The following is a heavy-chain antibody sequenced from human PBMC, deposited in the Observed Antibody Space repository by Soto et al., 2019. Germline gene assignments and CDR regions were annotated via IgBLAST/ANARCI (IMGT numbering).Heavy chain of an antibody. D-gene: IGHD5-18*01. CDR3: ARDRDTAIVFDY. CDR2: IWYDGSNK. V-gene: IGHV3-33*01. CDR1: GFTFNIYG. Sequence: QVQLVESGGGVVQPGRSLRLSCAASGFTFNIYGMHWVRQAPGKGLEWVAVIWYDGSNKYYADSVKGRFTISRDNSKNTLYLQMNSLRAEDTAVYYCARDRDTAIVFDYWGQGTLVTVSS. J-gene: IGHJ4*02.